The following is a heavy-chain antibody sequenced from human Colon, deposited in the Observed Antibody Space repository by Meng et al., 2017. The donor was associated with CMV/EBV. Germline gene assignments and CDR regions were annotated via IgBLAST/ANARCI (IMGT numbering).Heavy chain of an antibody. Sequence: QRELQQWGAGLLKPSASLSLTVAVYGESFSGYDWTWIRQPPGRGLEWIGESYYTGSTNYSPSLKSRVTISLDTSKNQFSLKLNSVTAADTAVYYCARATKSSCWEVLDYWGHGTLVTVSS. J-gene: IGHJ4*01. D-gene: IGHD2-2*01. CDR2: SYYTGST. CDR3: ARATKSSCWEVLDY. CDR1: GESFSGYD. V-gene: IGHV4-34*01.